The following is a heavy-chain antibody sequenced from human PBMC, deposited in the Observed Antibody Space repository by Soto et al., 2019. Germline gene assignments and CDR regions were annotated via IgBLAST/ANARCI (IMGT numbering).Heavy chain of an antibody. D-gene: IGHD3-3*01. J-gene: IGHJ4*02. CDR2: IWYDGSNK. CDR3: ARGEGAYDFWSGYYTHFDY. Sequence: GGSLILSGASSGFTFSGCCTHWVRQAPGKGLVWVAVIWYDGSNKYYADSVKGRFTISRDNSKNTLYLQMNSLRAEDTAVYYCARGEGAYDFWSGYYTHFDYWGQGTLVTVSS. CDR1: GFTFSGCC. V-gene: IGHV3-33*01.